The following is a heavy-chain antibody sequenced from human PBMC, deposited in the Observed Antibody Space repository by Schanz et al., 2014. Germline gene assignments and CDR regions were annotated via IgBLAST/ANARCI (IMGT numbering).Heavy chain of an antibody. Sequence: VQLVESGGGVVQFGRSLRLSCVASGFTFSSYGMHWVRQGTGKGLEWVSTIGYLGDTYYPDSVKGRFTVSRDNAKKTLSLQMISLRAEDTAIYFCTRSYYDFSWGSYRLRAFDMWGQGTTVIVSS. D-gene: IGHD3-16*02. CDR1: GFTFSSYG. CDR2: IGYLGDT. V-gene: IGHV3-13*01. CDR3: TRSYYDFSWGSYRLRAFDM. J-gene: IGHJ3*02.